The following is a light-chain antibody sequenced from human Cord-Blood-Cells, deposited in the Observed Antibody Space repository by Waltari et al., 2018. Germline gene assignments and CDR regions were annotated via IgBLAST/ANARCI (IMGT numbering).Light chain of an antibody. J-gene: IGKJ1*01. CDR3: QQYYSTPPT. CDR1: QSVLYSSNNKNY. CDR2: WAS. V-gene: IGKV4-1*01. Sequence: DIVMTQSPDSLAVSLGERATINCKSSQSVLYSSNNKNYLAWSQQKPGQPPKLLIYWASTRESGVPDRFSGSGSGTDFTLTISSLHAEDVAVYYCQQYYSTPPTFGQGTKVEIK.